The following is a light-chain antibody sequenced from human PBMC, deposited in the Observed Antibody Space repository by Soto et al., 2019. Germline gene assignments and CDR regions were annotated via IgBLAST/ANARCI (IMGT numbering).Light chain of an antibody. V-gene: IGLV1-40*01. CDR3: QSYDSSLSGPVV. CDR1: SSNIGAGYD. J-gene: IGLJ2*01. CDR2: GNT. Sequence: QSVLTQPPSVSGAPGQRVTISCTGSSSNIGAGYDVHWYQQLPGTAPKLLIYGNTNRPSGVPDRFSGSKSGTSASLAITGLQPEDEAYYFCQSYDSSLSGPVVFGAGTKLTVL.